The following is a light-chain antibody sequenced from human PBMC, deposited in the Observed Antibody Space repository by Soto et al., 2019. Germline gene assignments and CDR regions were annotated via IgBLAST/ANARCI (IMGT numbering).Light chain of an antibody. J-gene: IGKJ1*01. CDR3: QQYSAYPRT. CDR1: QSISSW. Sequence: DIQLTHSPSTLSASVGDRVSITCRASQSISSWLAWYQHKPGKAPKLLIYDVSSLESGVPSRFSGSGSGTEFTLTISGLQPDDFATYNCQQYSAYPRTFGQGTKV. V-gene: IGKV1-5*01. CDR2: DVS.